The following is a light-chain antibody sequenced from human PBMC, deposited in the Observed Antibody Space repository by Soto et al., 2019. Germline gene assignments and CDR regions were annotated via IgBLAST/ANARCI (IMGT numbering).Light chain of an antibody. V-gene: IGKV3D-20*01. CDR1: QSVSSSY. CDR2: DAS. Sequence: EIVLTQSPATLYLSPGERATLSCGASQSVSSSYLAWYQQKPGLAPRLLIYDASSRSTGIPYRFSGSGFGTDFTLTISRLEPEDFAVYYRQQYGSSPYTFGHGTKLEIK. CDR3: QQYGSSPYT. J-gene: IGKJ2*01.